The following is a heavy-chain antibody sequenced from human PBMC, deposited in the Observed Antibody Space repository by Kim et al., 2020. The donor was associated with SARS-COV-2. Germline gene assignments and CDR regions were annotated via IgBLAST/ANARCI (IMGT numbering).Heavy chain of an antibody. Sequence: GESLKISCQGSGYNFDNYKVHWVRQMTGKGLEWMARIDPSDSSINYNPSFQGRVTVSVDKSLNTVFLHWSSLRASDTAVYYCARLHSSYSLRTRYTDYWGQGTLVTVSS. D-gene: IGHD1-26*01. CDR3: ARLHSSYSLRTRYTDY. V-gene: IGHV5-10-1*01. CDR2: IDPSDSSI. J-gene: IGHJ4*02. CDR1: GYNFDNYK.